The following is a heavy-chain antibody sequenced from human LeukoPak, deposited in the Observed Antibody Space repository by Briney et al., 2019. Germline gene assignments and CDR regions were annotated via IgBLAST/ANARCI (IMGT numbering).Heavy chain of an antibody. Sequence: PSETLSLTCAVYGGSFSGYYWSWMRQPPGKGLEWIGEINHSGSTNYNPSLKSRVTISVDTSKNQFSLKLSSVTAADTAVYYCARGLGYSYGPLWWFDPWGQGTLVTVSS. CDR2: INHSGST. D-gene: IGHD5-18*01. CDR1: GGSFSGYY. V-gene: IGHV4-34*01. J-gene: IGHJ5*02. CDR3: ARGLGYSYGPLWWFDP.